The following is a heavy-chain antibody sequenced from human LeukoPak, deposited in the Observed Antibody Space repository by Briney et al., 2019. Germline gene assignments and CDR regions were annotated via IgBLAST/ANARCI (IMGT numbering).Heavy chain of an antibody. V-gene: IGHV3-23*01. CDR3: ARDPFGDNWFDP. J-gene: IGHJ5*02. Sequence: TGGSLRLSCAASGFTFRSYAMSWVRQAPGKGLEWVSGISGTGGSEYYADSVKGRFTISRDNSKNTLYLQMNSLRTEDTAVYYCARDPFGDNWFDPWGQGTLVTVSS. CDR1: GFTFRSYA. CDR2: ISGTGGSE. D-gene: IGHD3-10*01.